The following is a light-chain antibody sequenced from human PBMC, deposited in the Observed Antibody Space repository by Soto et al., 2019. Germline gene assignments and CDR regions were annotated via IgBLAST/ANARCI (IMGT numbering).Light chain of an antibody. CDR2: DAS. Sequence: EVMMTQFPDTVSVTPGETVTLSCGASQSVRTNLAWYQQKPGQAPRLIIYDASNRETGIPARFSGSGAGTECTRTISRLETEDVAVVYCQQYGTSEIIFGQGTRLEIK. V-gene: IGKV3-15*01. CDR3: QQYGTSEII. J-gene: IGKJ5*01. CDR1: QSVRTN.